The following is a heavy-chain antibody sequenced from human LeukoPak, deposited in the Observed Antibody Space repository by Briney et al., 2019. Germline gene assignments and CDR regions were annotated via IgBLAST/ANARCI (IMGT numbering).Heavy chain of an antibody. CDR1: GFSISNYW. V-gene: IGHV3-7*01. J-gene: IGHJ4*02. Sequence: QAGGSLRLSCAASGFSISNYWMNWVRQAPGKGLEWVANIKQDGSEEYYVDSVKGRFTISRDNAKNSLYLQMNSLRAEDTAVYYCARDGDGHNAPGVLLDYWGQGILVTVSS. CDR2: IKQDGSEE. D-gene: IGHD7-27*01. CDR3: ARDGDGHNAPGVLLDY.